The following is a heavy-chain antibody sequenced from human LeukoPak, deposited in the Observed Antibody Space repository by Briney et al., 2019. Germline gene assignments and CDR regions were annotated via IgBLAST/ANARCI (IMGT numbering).Heavy chain of an antibody. CDR3: AKGAEIDH. CDR2: MTGPADTT. CDR1: GFNFNNFA. V-gene: IGHV3-23*01. Sequence: SGGSLRLSCAASGFNFNNFAMSWVRQAPGQGLEWLSAMTGPADTTYYAESVKGRFTISRDYSKSMVFLQMNSLRVEDTAIYYCAKGAEIDHWGQGTLVTVSS. J-gene: IGHJ4*02.